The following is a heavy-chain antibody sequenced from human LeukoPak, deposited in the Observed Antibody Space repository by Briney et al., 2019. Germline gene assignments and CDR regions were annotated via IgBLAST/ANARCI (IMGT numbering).Heavy chain of an antibody. V-gene: IGHV1-2*02. CDR2: INPNSGGT. Sequence: ASVKVSCKASGYTFTGYYMHWVRQAPGQGLEWMGWINPNSGGTNYAQKFQGRVTMTRDTSISTAYMELSRLRSDDTAVYYRARASSGSYSFDYWGQGTLVTVSS. D-gene: IGHD1-26*01. CDR1: GYTFTGYY. CDR3: ARASSGSYSFDY. J-gene: IGHJ4*02.